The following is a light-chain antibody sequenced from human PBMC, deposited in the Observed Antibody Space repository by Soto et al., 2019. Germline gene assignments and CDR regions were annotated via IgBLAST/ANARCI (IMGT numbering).Light chain of an antibody. Sequence: QSVLTQPASVSGSPGQSITISCTGTSSDVGSYNLVSWYQQHPGKAPKLMIYEGNKRPSGVSNRFSGSKSGNTASLTISGLQAEDDADYYCCSHARSSTVWVFGGGTKLTVL. J-gene: IGLJ3*02. CDR3: CSHARSSTVWV. CDR1: SSDVGSYNL. V-gene: IGLV2-23*03. CDR2: EGN.